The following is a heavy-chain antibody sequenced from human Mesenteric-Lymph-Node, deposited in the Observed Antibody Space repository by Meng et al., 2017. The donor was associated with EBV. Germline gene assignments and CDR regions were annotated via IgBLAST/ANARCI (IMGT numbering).Heavy chain of an antibody. Sequence: QVQLKESDPGLVMPSXXLSLTCTVSGVSVGSGNYYWTWIRQPPGKGLEWIGHIYYSGTTNYNPSLKSRLTISVDASKRQFSLKLRSVTAADTAVYYCAREGGAVAYFDFWGQGTLVNVSS. CDR3: AREGGAVAYFDF. J-gene: IGHJ4*02. CDR1: GVSVGSGNYY. D-gene: IGHD6-19*01. V-gene: IGHV4-61*01. CDR2: IYYSGTT.